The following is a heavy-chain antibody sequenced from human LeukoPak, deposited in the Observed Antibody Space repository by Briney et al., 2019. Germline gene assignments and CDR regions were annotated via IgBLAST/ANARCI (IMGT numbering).Heavy chain of an antibody. J-gene: IGHJ5*02. Sequence: SETLSLTYTVSGGSMSSYYWSWIRQPPGKGLEWIGYIYHSGTTNYNPSLKSRVTISVDKSKKQFSLKLNSVTAADTAVYYCARAPGVGGGPVAGTNWFDPWGQGTLVTVSS. CDR3: ARAPGVGGGPVAGTNWFDP. V-gene: IGHV4-59*01. D-gene: IGHD6-19*01. CDR2: IYHSGTT. CDR1: GGSMSSYY.